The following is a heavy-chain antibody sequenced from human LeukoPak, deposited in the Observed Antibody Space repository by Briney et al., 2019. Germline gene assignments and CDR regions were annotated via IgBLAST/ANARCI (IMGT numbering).Heavy chain of an antibody. Sequence: KPSETLSLTCAVYGGSFSGYYWSWIRQPPGKGLEWIGEINHSGSTNYNPSLKSRVTISVDTSKNQFSLKLSSVTAADTAVYYCARVAILDWFDPWGQGTLVTVSS. CDR3: ARVAILDWFDP. V-gene: IGHV4-34*01. J-gene: IGHJ5*02. D-gene: IGHD3-3*01. CDR2: INHSGST. CDR1: GGSFSGYY.